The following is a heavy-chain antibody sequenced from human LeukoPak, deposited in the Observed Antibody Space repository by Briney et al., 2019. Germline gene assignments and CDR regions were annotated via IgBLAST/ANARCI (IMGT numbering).Heavy chain of an antibody. D-gene: IGHD6-6*01. Sequence: GGSLRLSCAASGFTFSIYAMHWVRQAPGKGLEWVAFISSDGRIQYYAYSVKGRFTISRDNSKNTLFLQMNGLRDEDTAVYYCDPHDSASQLGGQGTLVTVSS. CDR1: GFTFSIYA. CDR3: DPHDSASQL. V-gene: IGHV3-30*04. J-gene: IGHJ4*02. CDR2: ISSDGRIQ.